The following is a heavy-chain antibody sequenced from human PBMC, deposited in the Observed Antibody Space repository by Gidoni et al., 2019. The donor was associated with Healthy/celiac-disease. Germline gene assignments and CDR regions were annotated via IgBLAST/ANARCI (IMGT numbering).Heavy chain of an antibody. J-gene: IGHJ4*02. V-gene: IGHV3-30*18. CDR2: ISYDGSKK. CDR1: GCTFSSEG. Sequence: QLQLLESGGGVVQPGRSLRLSCAASGCTFSSEGRHWVRQAPGQGLECVAGISYDGSKKYDADAVKGRVTITRDNSKNTLYLQMNSLRAEDTAVYYCANAHFDYWGQGTLVTVSS. CDR3: ANAHFDY.